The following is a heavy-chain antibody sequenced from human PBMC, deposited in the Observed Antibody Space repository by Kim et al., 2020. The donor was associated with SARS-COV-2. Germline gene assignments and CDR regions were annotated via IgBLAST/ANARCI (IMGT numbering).Heavy chain of an antibody. V-gene: IGHV3-15*01. D-gene: IGHD3-22*01. CDR2: VKSKTDGGTT. Sequence: GGSLRLSCAASGFTFSNAWMSWVRQAPGKGLEWVGRVKSKTDGGTTDYAAPVKGRFTISRDDSKNTLYLQMNSLKTEDTAVYYCTTLYYYDSSGGPDEAFDIWGEGTMVTVSS. J-gene: IGHJ3*02. CDR1: GFTFSNAW. CDR3: TTLYYYDSSGGPDEAFDI.